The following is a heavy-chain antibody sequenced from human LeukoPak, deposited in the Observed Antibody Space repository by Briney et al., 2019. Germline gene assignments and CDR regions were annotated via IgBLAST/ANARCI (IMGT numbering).Heavy chain of an antibody. CDR2: IYYSGST. D-gene: IGHD1-26*01. Sequence: PSETLSLTCTVSGGSISSGSYYWSWIRQHPGKGLEWIGYIYYSGSTYYNPSLKSRVTISVDTSKNQFSLKLSSVAAADTAVYYCARLLTPNGYYFDYWGQGTLVTVSS. CDR1: GGSISSGSYY. J-gene: IGHJ4*02. V-gene: IGHV4-31*03. CDR3: ARLLTPNGYYFDY.